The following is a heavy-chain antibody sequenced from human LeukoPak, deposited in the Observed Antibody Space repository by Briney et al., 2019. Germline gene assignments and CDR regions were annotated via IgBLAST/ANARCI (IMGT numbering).Heavy chain of an antibody. CDR3: SRHGSYSHMF. J-gene: IGHJ4*02. CDR2: IFYIGST. D-gene: IGHD1-26*01. V-gene: IGHV4-4*02. CDR1: GGSISSGGY. Sequence: SETLSLTCAVSGGSISSGGYWSWVRQPPGKGLEWIGQIFYIGSTNYNPSLASRVVMSLDKSRNQLSLKLNSVTVADTATYYCSRHGSYSHMFWGQGVLVTVSS.